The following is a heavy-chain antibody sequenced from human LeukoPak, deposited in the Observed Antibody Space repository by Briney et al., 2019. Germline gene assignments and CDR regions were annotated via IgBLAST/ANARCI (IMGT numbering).Heavy chain of an antibody. CDR1: GYTFSGHY. V-gene: IGHV1-2*04. CDR2: INPNNGGT. D-gene: IGHD6-13*01. J-gene: IGHJ4*02. CDR3: ARGPSTYSSTWFALGDY. Sequence: GASVKVSCKASGYTFSGHYMHWVRQAPGQGLEWMVWINPNNGGTNYAQKFQGWVTMTRDTSISTAYMELSKLTSDDTAVFYCARGPSTYSSTWFALGDYWGQGTLVTVSS.